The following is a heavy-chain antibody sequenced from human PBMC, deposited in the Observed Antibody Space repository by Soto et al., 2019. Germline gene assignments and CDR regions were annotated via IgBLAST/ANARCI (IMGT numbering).Heavy chain of an antibody. CDR3: APPACAATWCSPSHNLDH. J-gene: IGHJ4*02. Sequence: QVQLVQSGAEVKKPESSVQVSCKTSGGTFVRHVISWVRQAPGQGPEWMGKINPLSGIPNYAQKFQDRVTFTADTDSSTAYMELSSLRSDDTAVYYCAPPACAATWCSPSHNLDHWGQGTLVTVSS. CDR1: GGTFVRHV. V-gene: IGHV1-69*09. CDR2: INPLSGIP. D-gene: IGHD2-2*01.